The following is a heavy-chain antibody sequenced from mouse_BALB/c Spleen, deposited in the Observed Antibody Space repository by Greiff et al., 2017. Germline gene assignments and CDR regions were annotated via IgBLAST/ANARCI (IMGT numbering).Heavy chain of an antibody. J-gene: IGHJ2*01. V-gene: IGHV14-3*02. CDR1: GFNIKDTY. CDR3: ASDGYYNY. Sequence: VQLQQSGAELVKPGASVKLSCTASGFNIKDTYMHWVKQRPEQGLEWIGRIDPANGNTKYDPKFQGKATITADTSSNTAYLQLSSLTSEDTAVYYCASDGYYNYWGQGTTLTVAS. D-gene: IGHD2-3*01. CDR2: IDPANGNT.